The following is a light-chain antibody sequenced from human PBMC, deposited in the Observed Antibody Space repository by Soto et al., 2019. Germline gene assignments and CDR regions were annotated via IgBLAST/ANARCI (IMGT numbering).Light chain of an antibody. CDR3: QHDGTLPLT. J-gene: IGKJ4*01. CDR1: QSVSSSY. V-gene: IGKV3-20*01. CDR2: GAS. Sequence: EIVLTQSPGTLSLSPGERATLSCRASQSVSSSYLAWYQQKPGQAPRLLIYGASSRATGIPDRFSGSGSGTDFTLTISRLEPEDLAVYYCQHDGTLPLTFGGGTKVEIK.